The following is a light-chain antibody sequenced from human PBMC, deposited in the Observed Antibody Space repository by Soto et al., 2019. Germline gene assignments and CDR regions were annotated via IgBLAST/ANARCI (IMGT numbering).Light chain of an antibody. V-gene: IGKV1-5*01. CDR3: QKYSSARWT. CDR1: QNINSK. CDR2: DAY. J-gene: IGKJ1*01. Sequence: DIQMTQSPSTLSASVGDRVAITCRASQNINSKLAWYQKKPGKAPKLLISDAYNLESGVPARFSGSGSGTDFTLTISSLQPEDVATYYCQKYSSARWTFGQGTKVEIK.